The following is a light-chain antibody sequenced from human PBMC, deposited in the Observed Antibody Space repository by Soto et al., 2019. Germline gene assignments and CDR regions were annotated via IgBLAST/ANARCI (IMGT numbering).Light chain of an antibody. J-gene: IGLJ3*02. CDR1: SSNIGAGYD. Sequence: QTVVTQPPSVSGAPGQRVTISCTGSSSNIGAGYDVHWYQQLPGTAPKLLIYGNSNRPSGVPDRFSDSKSGTSASLAITGLQAEDEADYYCQSYDSSLSARVFSGGIKLTVL. CDR2: GNS. CDR3: QSYDSSLSARV. V-gene: IGLV1-40*01.